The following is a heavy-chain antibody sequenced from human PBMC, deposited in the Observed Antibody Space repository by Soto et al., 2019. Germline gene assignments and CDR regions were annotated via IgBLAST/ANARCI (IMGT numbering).Heavy chain of an antibody. CDR2: IGGSGGST. Sequence: GGSLRLSCAASGFTFRSYAMTWVRQAPGKGLEWVSDIGGSGGSTYYADSVKGRFTISRDNSKNTLYLQMNSLRAEDTAVYYCAKVIVVVVAAHQAVFDYWGQGTLVTVSS. D-gene: IGHD2-15*01. CDR3: AKVIVVVVAAHQAVFDY. V-gene: IGHV3-23*01. CDR1: GFTFRSYA. J-gene: IGHJ4*02.